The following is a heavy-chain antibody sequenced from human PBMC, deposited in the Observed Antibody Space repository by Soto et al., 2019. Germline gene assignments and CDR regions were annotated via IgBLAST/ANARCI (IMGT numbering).Heavy chain of an antibody. CDR3: AGVKRSSNYAAGSYY. D-gene: IGHD4-4*01. CDR2: ISTSRAPT. Sequence: EVQLLESGGGLVQPGGSLRLSCAASGFTFSSYAMSGVRQAPGKGLEWVSVISTSRAPTQYADSVKGRFTISRDNSKNTLYFQMNSLRVEDTAVYYCAGVKRSSNYAAGSYYWGQGTLVTVSS. CDR1: GFTFSSYA. V-gene: IGHV3-23*01. J-gene: IGHJ4*02.